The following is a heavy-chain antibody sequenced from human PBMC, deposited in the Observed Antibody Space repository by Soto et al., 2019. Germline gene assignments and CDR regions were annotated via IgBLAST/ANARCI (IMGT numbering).Heavy chain of an antibody. J-gene: IGHJ5*02. V-gene: IGHV3-9*01. CDR3: AKRAIPGTLHWFDP. CDR1: GFRFADYT. D-gene: IGHD6-13*01. Sequence: EVQLVESGGGLVQPGRSLRLSCAASGFRFADYTMHWVRQAPGKGLEWVSGLTWNSESIAYADSVKGRFTISRDNAKNSLYLQKTRLRAEDTAFYFCAKRAIPGTLHWFDPWGQGTLVTVSS. CDR2: LTWNSESI.